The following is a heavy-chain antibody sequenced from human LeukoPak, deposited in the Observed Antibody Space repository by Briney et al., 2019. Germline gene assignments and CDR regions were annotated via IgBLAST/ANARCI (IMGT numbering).Heavy chain of an antibody. CDR1: GYSISSGYY. D-gene: IGHD2-2*01. CDR2: IYHSGST. CDR3: ARKMWEFVVVPAPYYYYYMDV. J-gene: IGHJ6*03. V-gene: IGHV4-38-2*02. Sequence: SETLSLTCTVSGYSISSGYYWGWIRQPPGKGLEWIGSIYHSGSTYYNPSLKSRVTISVDTSKNQFSLKLSSVTAADTAVYYCARKMWEFVVVPAPYYYYYMDVWGKGTTVTISS.